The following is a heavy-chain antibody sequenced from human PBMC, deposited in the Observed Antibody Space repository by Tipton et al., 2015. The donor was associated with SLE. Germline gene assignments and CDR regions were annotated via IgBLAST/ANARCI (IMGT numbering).Heavy chain of an antibody. CDR3: AKGTVAARPGWYYDP. CDR1: GFTFSSYA. Sequence: SLRLSCAASGFTFSSYAMSWVRQAPGTGLEWEAVISYDGSNKYYTDSVKGRFTISRDNSKNTLYLQMNSLRAGDTAVYYCAKGTVAARPGWYYDPWGRGALLAVSS. V-gene: IGHV3-30*04. D-gene: IGHD6-19*01. J-gene: IGHJ2*01. CDR2: ISYDGSNK.